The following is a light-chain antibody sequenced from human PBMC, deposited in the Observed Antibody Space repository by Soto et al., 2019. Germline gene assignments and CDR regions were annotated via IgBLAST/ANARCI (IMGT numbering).Light chain of an antibody. CDR2: EGT. CDR3: SSYAGRVV. CDR1: SSDVGNYNL. Sequence: QSALTQPASVSGSPGQSTTISCTGTSSDVGNYNLVSWYQQHPGKAPKLMIYEGTNRPSGVSNRFSGSKSGNTASLTISGLQAEDEAHYYCSSYAGRVVFGGGTKVTVL. V-gene: IGLV2-23*01. J-gene: IGLJ2*01.